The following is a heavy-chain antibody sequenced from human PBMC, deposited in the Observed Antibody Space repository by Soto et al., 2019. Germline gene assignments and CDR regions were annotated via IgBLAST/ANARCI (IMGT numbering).Heavy chain of an antibody. CDR3: ERGNYGMDV. V-gene: IGHV4-4*02. Sequence: SETLSLTCSFSGGSIISTNCCSCVRHPPGKGLECIVEIYHSGSTNYNPSLKSRVTISVDKSKNQFSLKLSSVTAADTAVYYCERGNYGMDVWGQRTTVTVSS. CDR1: GGSIISTNC. D-gene: IGHD3-10*01. CDR2: IYHSGST. J-gene: IGHJ6*02.